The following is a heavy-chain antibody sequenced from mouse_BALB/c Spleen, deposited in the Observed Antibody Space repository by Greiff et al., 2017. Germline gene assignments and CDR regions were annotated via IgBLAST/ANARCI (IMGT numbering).Heavy chain of an antibody. CDR3: ARHYDYPFDY. CDR2: ISNGGGST. Sequence: EVMLVESGGGLVQPGGSLKLSCAASGFTFSSYTMSWVRQTPEKRLEWVAYISNGGGSTYYPDTVKGRFTISRDNAKNTLYLQMSSLKSEDTAMYYCARHYDYPFDYWGQGTTLTVSS. J-gene: IGHJ2*01. D-gene: IGHD2-4*01. V-gene: IGHV5-12-2*01. CDR1: GFTFSSYT.